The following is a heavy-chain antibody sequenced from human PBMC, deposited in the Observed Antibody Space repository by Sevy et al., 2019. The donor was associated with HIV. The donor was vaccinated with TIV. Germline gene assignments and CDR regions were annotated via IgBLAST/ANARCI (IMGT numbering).Heavy chain of an antibody. D-gene: IGHD5-12*01. J-gene: IGHJ6*02. CDR2: IQSKTDGGST. CDR1: RFTFSKAW. CDR3: TWSSGGDRGNEPRSLSDMSYYYGMDV. Sequence: GGSLRLSCVASRFTFSKAWMSWVRQAPGKGLEWVGRIQSKTDGGSTDYAAPVKGRFTISRDDSKNTVYLQMDSLQTEDTGVYFLTWSSGGDRGNEPRSLSDMSYYYGMDVWGQGTTVTVSS. V-gene: IGHV3-15*01.